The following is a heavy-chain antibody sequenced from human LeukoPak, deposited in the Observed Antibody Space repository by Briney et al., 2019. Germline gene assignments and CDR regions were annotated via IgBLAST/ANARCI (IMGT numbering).Heavy chain of an antibody. D-gene: IGHD2-15*01. CDR3: ARDRVADTRWGGSTWFDP. J-gene: IGHJ5*02. CDR1: GFTFSDYS. CDR2: IGRNSDYI. V-gene: IGHV3-21*01. Sequence: PGGSLRLSCAVSGFTFSDYSMNWVRQSPGRGLEWVSSIGRNSDYIYYADSVKGRFTISRDNAKNSLYLQMNSLRVEDTAIYYCARDRVADTRWGGSTWFDPWGQGTLVTVSS.